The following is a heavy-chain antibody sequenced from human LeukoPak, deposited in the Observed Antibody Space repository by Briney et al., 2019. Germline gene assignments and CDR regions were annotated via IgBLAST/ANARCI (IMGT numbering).Heavy chain of an antibody. V-gene: IGHV5-51*01. CDR1: GYSFTSYW. CDR2: IYPGDSDT. CDR3: ATASTIFGVAADY. D-gene: IGHD3-3*01. Sequence: GGSLKISCKGSGYSFTSYWIGWVRQMPGKGLEWMGIIYPGDSDTRYSPSFQGQVTISADKSISTAYLQWSSLKASDTAMYYCATASTIFGVAADYWGQGTLVTVSS. J-gene: IGHJ4*02.